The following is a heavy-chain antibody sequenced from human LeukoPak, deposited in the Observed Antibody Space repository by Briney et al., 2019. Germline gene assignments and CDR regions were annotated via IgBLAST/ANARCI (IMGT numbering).Heavy chain of an antibody. J-gene: IGHJ4*02. CDR2: RWYDGSNK. Sequence: GSSLRLSCAACGFTFSSYGMLWVRQAPGKGLEWVAVRWYDGSNKYYADFVKGRFTIFRDNSKNNVYLQMNTLGGGGTAVYYCARADSPLNTAMVDYWGQGTLVTVSS. V-gene: IGHV3-33*08. CDR3: ARADSPLNTAMVDY. D-gene: IGHD5-18*01. CDR1: GFTFSSYG.